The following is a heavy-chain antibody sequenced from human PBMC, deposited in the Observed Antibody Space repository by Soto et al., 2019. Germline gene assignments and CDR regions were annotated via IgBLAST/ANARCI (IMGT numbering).Heavy chain of an antibody. CDR1: GYTFTSYG. CDR2: INAYNGDT. CDR3: AREVAAAGGEYDY. J-gene: IGHJ4*02. D-gene: IGHD6-13*01. Sequence: QVQLVQSGAEVKNPGASVKVSCKASGYTFTSYGIGWVRQAPGQGLEWMGWINAYNGDTNYAQKVKARVTMTTDTSTSTAYMEVRSLRSDATAVYSCAREVAAAGGEYDYWGQGTLVTVSS. V-gene: IGHV1-18*01.